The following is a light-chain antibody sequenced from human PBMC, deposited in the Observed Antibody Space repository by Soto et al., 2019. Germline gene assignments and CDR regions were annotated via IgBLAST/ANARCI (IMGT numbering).Light chain of an antibody. V-gene: IGKV3-20*01. J-gene: IGKJ1*01. CDR3: QQYGSTPWT. Sequence: EIVWTQSPGTLSLSQGERATLSCRASQSVSSTYLAWYQHKPGQAPRLLISGTSSRATGIPDRFSGSGSGTDFTLTISRLEPEDFAVYYCQQYGSTPWTFGQGTKVDIK. CDR2: GTS. CDR1: QSVSSTY.